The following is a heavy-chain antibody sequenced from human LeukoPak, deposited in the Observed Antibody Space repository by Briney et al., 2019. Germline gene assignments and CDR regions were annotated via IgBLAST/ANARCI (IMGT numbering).Heavy chain of an antibody. CDR3: ARGGPYGEGDY. CDR2: IYTSGST. V-gene: IGHV4-61*02. J-gene: IGHJ4*02. Sequence: PSETLSLTCTVSGGSISSASYYWSWIRQPAGKGLEWIGRIYTSGSTNYNPSLKSRVTISVDTSMNQFSLKLSSVTAADTAVYYCARGGPYGEGDYWGQGTLVTVSS. D-gene: IGHD4-17*01. CDR1: GGSISSASYY.